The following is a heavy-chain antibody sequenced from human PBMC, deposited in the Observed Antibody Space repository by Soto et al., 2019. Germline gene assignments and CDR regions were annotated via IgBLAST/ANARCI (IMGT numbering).Heavy chain of an antibody. CDR1: GFTFSDYY. Sequence: WGSLRLAGAASGFTFSDYYMSWIRQAPGKGLAWVAYISSSGSTIYYADSVKGRFTISRDNAKTSLYLQMNSLRAENTAVNYCEREDRDAFDIWGQGTMVTVSS. J-gene: IGHJ3*02. CDR3: EREDRDAFDI. CDR2: ISSSGSTI. V-gene: IGHV3-11*01.